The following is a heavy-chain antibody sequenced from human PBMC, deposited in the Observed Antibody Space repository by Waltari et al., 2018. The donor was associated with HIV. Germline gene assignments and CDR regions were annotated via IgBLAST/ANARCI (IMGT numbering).Heavy chain of an antibody. CDR3: ARHALRVGAAYWNFDL. V-gene: IGHV4-39*01. CDR1: GGSVRSSSYF. D-gene: IGHD1-26*01. Sequence: QLQLQESGPGLVKPSETLSLTCTVSGGSVRSSSYFWGWIRQPPGQGLEWVGRSYYTGRAYYNPSLKSRVTISVDTSKNQFSLKVTSVTAADTAVYYCARHALRVGAAYWNFDLWGRGTLVTVSS. J-gene: IGHJ2*01. CDR2: SYYTGRA.